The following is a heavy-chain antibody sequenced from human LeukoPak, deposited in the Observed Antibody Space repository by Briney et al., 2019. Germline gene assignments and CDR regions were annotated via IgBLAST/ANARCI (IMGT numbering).Heavy chain of an antibody. D-gene: IGHD3-9*01. V-gene: IGHV3-7*03. CDR2: INHNGNVN. Sequence: GGSLRLSCAASGFTFSSYSMNWARQAPGKGLEWVASINHNGNVNYYVDSVKGRFTISRDNAKNSLYLQMSNLRAEDTAVYYCTTRYRVGDYWGQGTLVTVSS. CDR1: GFTFSSYS. J-gene: IGHJ4*02. CDR3: TTRYRVGDY.